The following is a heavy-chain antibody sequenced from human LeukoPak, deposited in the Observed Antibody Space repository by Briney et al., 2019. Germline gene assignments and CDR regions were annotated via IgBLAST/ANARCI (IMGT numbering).Heavy chain of an antibody. CDR3: AREATVTTGSPGGY. CDR2: ISSSSSYI. V-gene: IGHV3-21*01. CDR1: GFTFSSYW. Sequence: PGGSLRLSCAASGFTFSSYWMHWVRQAPGKGLEWVSSISSSSSYIYYADSVKGRFTISRDNAKNSLYLQMNSLRAEDTAVYYCAREATVTTGSPGGYWGQGTLVTVSS. D-gene: IGHD4-17*01. J-gene: IGHJ4*02.